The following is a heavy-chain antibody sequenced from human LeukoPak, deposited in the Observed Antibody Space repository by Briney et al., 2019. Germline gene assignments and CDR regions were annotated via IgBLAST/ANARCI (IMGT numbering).Heavy chain of an antibody. CDR1: GGSMSPYY. Sequence: SETLSLTCTVSGGSMSPYYWSWMRQPPGKGPEYVGYICYTGGTNYNPSLKRRVTVSLDTSKNQFSLKLSSVTATDTAVYYCARLGFCRGDNCLDDYWGQGTLVTVSS. D-gene: IGHD2-15*01. J-gene: IGHJ4*02. CDR2: ICYTGGT. V-gene: IGHV4-59*08. CDR3: ARLGFCRGDNCLDDY.